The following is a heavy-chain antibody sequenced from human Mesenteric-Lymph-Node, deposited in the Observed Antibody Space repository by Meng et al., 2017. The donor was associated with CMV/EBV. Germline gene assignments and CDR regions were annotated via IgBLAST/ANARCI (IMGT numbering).Heavy chain of an antibody. Sequence: CAASGFTVSRKCMCWVRQAPGKGLEWVSVLYSGGSTYYTDSVKGRFTISRDSSKNTLCLQMNSLRAEDTAVYYCAREGSGYYYLFDYWGQGTLVTVSS. J-gene: IGHJ4*02. D-gene: IGHD3-22*01. CDR1: GFTVSRKC. CDR2: LYSGGST. V-gene: IGHV3-53*01. CDR3: AREGSGYYYLFDY.